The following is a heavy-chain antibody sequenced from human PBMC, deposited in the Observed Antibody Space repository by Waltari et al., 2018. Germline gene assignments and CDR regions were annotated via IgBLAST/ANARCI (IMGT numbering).Heavy chain of an antibody. J-gene: IGHJ6*03. CDR1: GYTFTSYD. V-gene: IGHV1-8*03. D-gene: IGHD3-3*01. CDR3: ARTFWSGYYYYMDV. CDR2: MNPNSCNT. Sequence: QVQLVQSGAEVKKLGASVKVSCKASGYTFTSYDINWVRQATGQGLEWMGWMNPNSCNTGYAQKVQGRVTITRNTSISTAYMELSSLRSEDTAVYYCARTFWSGYYYYMDVWGKGTTVTVSS.